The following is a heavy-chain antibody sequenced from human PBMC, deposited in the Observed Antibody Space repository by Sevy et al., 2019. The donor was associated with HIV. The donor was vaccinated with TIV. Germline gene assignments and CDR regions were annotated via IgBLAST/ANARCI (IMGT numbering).Heavy chain of an antibody. CDR3: ARGGGYCSSTSCYGSLDY. Sequence: SETVSLTCTVSGGSISSYYWSWIRQPPGKGLEWIGYIYYSGSTNYNPSLKSRVTISVDTSKNQFSLKLSSVTAADTAVYYCARGGGYCSSTSCYGSLDYWGQGTLVTVSS. CDR2: IYYSGST. CDR1: GGSISSYY. V-gene: IGHV4-59*01. J-gene: IGHJ4*02. D-gene: IGHD2-2*01.